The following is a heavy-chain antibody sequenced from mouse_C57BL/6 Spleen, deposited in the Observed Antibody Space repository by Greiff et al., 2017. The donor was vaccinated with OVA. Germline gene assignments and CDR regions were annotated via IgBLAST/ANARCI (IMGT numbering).Heavy chain of an antibody. V-gene: IGHV1-81*01. Sequence: QVQLQQSGAELARPGASVKLSCKASGYTFTSYGISWVKQRTGQGLEWIGEIYPRSGNTYYNEKFKGKATLTADKSSSTAYMELRSLTSEDSAVDFCARVDGGQLRLRFAYWGQGTLVTVSA. CDR1: GYTFTSYG. D-gene: IGHD3-2*02. CDR3: ARVDGGQLRLRFAY. CDR2: IYPRSGNT. J-gene: IGHJ3*01.